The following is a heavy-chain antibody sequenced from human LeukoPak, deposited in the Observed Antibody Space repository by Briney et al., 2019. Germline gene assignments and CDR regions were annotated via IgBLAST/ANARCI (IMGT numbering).Heavy chain of an antibody. Sequence: SETLSLTCTVSGGSISSYYWSWIRQPVGKGLESIGRIYTSGSTKCNPSLKSRVTMSVDTSKNQFSLELSSVTTADTAVYYCARNPSYDILTGYSDYYGMDVWGQGTTVTVSS. CDR2: IYTSGST. CDR1: GGSISSYY. V-gene: IGHV4-4*07. D-gene: IGHD3-9*01. CDR3: ARNPSYDILTGYSDYYGMDV. J-gene: IGHJ6*02.